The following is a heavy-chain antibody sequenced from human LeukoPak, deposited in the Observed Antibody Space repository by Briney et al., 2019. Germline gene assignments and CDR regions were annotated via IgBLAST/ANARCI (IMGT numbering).Heavy chain of an antibody. Sequence: PGRSLRLSCAASGFTFSSFAMNWVRQAPGKGLEWVALISYHGSNKYYADSMKGRFTISRDNSKNTLYLELNSLRAEDTAVYYCARADDGANSWVNYWGQGTLVTVSS. CDR3: ARADDGANSWVNY. CDR1: GFTFSSFA. D-gene: IGHD4-23*01. J-gene: IGHJ4*02. V-gene: IGHV3-30-3*01. CDR2: ISYHGSNK.